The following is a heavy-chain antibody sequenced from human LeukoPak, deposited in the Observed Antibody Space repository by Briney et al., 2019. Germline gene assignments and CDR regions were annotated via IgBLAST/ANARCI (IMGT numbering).Heavy chain of an antibody. CDR3: AKDCDSSGYYYFVY. V-gene: IGHV3-30*18. J-gene: IGHJ4*02. CDR2: ISYDGSNK. CDR1: GFTSSSYG. D-gene: IGHD3-22*01. Sequence: PGGSLRLSCAASGFTSSSYGMHWVRQAPGKGLEWVAVISYDGSNKYYADSVKGRFTISRDNSKNTLYLQMNSLRAEDTAVYYCAKDCDSSGYYYFVYWGQGTLVTVSS.